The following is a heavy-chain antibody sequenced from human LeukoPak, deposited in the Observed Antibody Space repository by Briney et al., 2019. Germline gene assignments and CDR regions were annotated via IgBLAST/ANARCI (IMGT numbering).Heavy chain of an antibody. CDR3: ARDGYSGYHWVT. V-gene: IGHV3-53*01. J-gene: IGHJ4*03. CDR2: IYSDGNT. CDR1: GFTVSDNY. Sequence: GGSLRLSCAASGFTVSDNYMSWVRQAPGKGLEWVSVIYSDGNTYYADSVKGRFTISRDNSKNTAYLQMNNLRGDDTAVYFCARDGYSGYHWVTWGHGTLVTVSS. D-gene: IGHD5-12*01.